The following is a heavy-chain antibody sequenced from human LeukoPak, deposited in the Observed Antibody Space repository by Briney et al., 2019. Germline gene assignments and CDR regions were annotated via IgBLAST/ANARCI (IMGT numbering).Heavy chain of an antibody. D-gene: IGHD5-18*01. J-gene: IGHJ4*02. V-gene: IGHV5-51*01. CDR1: GYSFTSYW. CDR2: IYPGDSDT. Sequence: GESLKISCKGSGYSFTSYWIGWVRQMPGKGLEGMGIIYPGDSDTRYSPSFQGQVTISADKSISTAYLQWSSLKASDTARYWARGLGIQLWPVSGFDYWGQGTLVTVSS. CDR3: ARGLGIQLWPVSGFDY.